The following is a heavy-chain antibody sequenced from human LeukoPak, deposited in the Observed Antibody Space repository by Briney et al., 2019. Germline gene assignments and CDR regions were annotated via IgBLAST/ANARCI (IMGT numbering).Heavy chain of an antibody. D-gene: IGHD4-17*01. V-gene: IGHV5-51*01. CDR3: ARRDGDFGY. J-gene: IGHJ4*02. CDR2: IYPGDSDD. Sequence: GESLKISCKGSGYTFTNYWIDWVRQMPGKGLEWMGIIYPGDSDDRYGPSFEGQVTISVDKSISSAFLQWSSLKASDTAMYYCARRDGDFGYWGQGTLVTVSS. CDR1: GYTFTNYW.